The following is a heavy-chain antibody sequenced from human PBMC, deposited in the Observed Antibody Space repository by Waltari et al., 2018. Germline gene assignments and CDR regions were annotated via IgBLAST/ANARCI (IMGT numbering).Heavy chain of an antibody. CDR3: ARTHRTSKLRFLEWSRPCWFDP. Sequence: QVQLQESGPGLVKPSQTLSLTCTVSGGSISSGSYYWSWIRQPAGKGLEWIGEINHSGSTNYNPSLKSRVTISVDTSKNQFSLKLSSVTAADTAVYYCARTHRTSKLRFLEWSRPCWFDPWGQGTLVTVSS. D-gene: IGHD3-3*01. J-gene: IGHJ5*02. CDR2: INHSGST. CDR1: GGSISSGSYY. V-gene: IGHV4-61*02.